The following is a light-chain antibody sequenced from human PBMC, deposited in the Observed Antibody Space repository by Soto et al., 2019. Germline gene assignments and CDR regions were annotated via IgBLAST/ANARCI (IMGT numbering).Light chain of an antibody. J-gene: IGKJ1*01. V-gene: IGKV1-5*01. CDR3: QHHNSYSQT. CDR1: HSIRHY. CDR2: GAS. Sequence: DIQMTQSPPTLSASVGDRVTITCRASHSIRHYLAWYQQMPGKAPKLLIYGASTLKSVFPSRFIGSGSGTEFTLAISSLQPDDFGTYFCQHHNSYSQTFGHGTKVEIK.